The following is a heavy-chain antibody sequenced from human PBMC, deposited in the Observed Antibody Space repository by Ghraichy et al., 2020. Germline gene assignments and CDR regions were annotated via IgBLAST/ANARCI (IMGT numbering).Heavy chain of an antibody. CDR2: ISGYNGNT. D-gene: IGHD3/OR15-3a*01. Sequence: ASVKVSCKASGYTFTSYGVNWVRQAPGQGLEWMGWISGYNGNTNYAQKLQGRVTMTTDTSTSTAYMELRSLRSDDTAVYYCASPGLARDYGMDVWGQGTTVTVSS. J-gene: IGHJ6*02. CDR3: ASPGLARDYGMDV. CDR1: GYTFTSYG. V-gene: IGHV1-18*01.